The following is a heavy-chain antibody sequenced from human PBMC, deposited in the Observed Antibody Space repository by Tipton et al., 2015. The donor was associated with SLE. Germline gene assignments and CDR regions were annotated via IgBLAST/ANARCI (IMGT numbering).Heavy chain of an antibody. Sequence: LRLSCAVYGGSFSGYYWSWIRQPPGKGLEWIGEINHSGSTDYNPSLKSRVTISVDTSKNQFSLKLSSVTAADTAVYYCARDRSNNHYYQSPNWFDPWGQGTLVTVSS. V-gene: IGHV4-34*01. J-gene: IGHJ5*02. CDR2: INHSGST. CDR1: GGSFSGYY. D-gene: IGHD1-14*01. CDR3: ARDRSNNHYYQSPNWFDP.